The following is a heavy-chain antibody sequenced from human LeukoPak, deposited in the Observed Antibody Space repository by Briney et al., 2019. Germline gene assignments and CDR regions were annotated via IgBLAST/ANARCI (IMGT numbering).Heavy chain of an antibody. D-gene: IGHD2-21*02. V-gene: IGHV3-23*01. CDR2: ISGGGGRT. J-gene: IGHJ4*02. Sequence: GGSLRLSCAASGFTFRTYWMHWVRQAPGKGLEWVSTISGGGGRTFYADSVKGRFTVSRDNSKNTLYLQMSSLRAEDTAIYYCAKYCSGDCSRRTFDCWGQGTLVTVSS. CDR3: AKYCSGDCSRRTFDC. CDR1: GFTFRTYW.